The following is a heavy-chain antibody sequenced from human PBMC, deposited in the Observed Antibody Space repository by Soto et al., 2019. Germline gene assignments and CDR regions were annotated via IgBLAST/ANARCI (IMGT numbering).Heavy chain of an antibody. D-gene: IGHD6-13*01. J-gene: IGHJ4*02. CDR2: ISGSGGST. Sequence: GGSLRLSCAASGFTFSSYAMSWVRQAPGKGLEWVSAISGSGGSTYYADSVKGRFTISRDNSKNTLYPQMNSLRAEATAVYYCAKGMCDIAAAGPDYWGQGTLVTVSS. V-gene: IGHV3-23*01. CDR1: GFTFSSYA. CDR3: AKGMCDIAAAGPDY.